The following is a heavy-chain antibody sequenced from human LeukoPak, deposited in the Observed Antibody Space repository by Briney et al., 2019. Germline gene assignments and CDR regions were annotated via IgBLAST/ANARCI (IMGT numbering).Heavy chain of an antibody. D-gene: IGHD3-22*01. J-gene: IGHJ5*02. CDR1: GFTFSDYY. V-gene: IGHV3-11*01. CDR2: ISNGGGTI. CDR3: ARGGSSGGYYYH. Sequence: GGSLRLSCAASGFTFSDYYMSWIRQAPGKGLEWISYISNGGGTISYADSVKGRFTISRDNAKNPLSLQMNSLTAEDTAMYYCARGGSSGGYYYHWGQGTLVTVSS.